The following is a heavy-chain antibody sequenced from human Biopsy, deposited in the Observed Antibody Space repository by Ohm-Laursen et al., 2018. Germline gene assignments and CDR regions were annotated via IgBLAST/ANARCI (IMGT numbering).Heavy chain of an antibody. CDR1: GGSISSDY. J-gene: IGHJ6*02. CDR3: ARATNSTGWPYYYFYGMDV. V-gene: IGHV4-59*01. D-gene: IGHD2/OR15-2a*01. Sequence: SETLSFTCTVSGGSISSDYWSWNRQTPGKGREWIGNIYYSGSTNYNPSLKSRVTITVDTSKNQFSLRLNSVTAADTAVYYCARATNSTGWPYYYFYGMDVWGQGTTVTVSS. CDR2: IYYSGST.